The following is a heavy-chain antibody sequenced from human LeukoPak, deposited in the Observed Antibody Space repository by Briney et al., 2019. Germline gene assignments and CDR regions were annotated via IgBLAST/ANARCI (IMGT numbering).Heavy chain of an antibody. J-gene: IGHJ5*02. CDR2: IYYSGST. CDR3: ARVLTATVYPSAMFDP. V-gene: IGHV4-59*01. Sequence: SETLSLTCTVSGGSISSYYWSWIRQPPGKGLEWIGYIYYSGSTNYNPSLKSRVTISVDTSENQFSLKLSSVTAADTAVYYCARVLTATVYPSAMFDPWGQGTLVTVSS. D-gene: IGHD4-17*01. CDR1: GGSISSYY.